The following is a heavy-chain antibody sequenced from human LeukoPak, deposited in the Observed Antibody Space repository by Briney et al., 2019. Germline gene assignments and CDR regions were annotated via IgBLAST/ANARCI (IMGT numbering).Heavy chain of an antibody. CDR3: ARGSWGWYNWNGKPFDY. J-gene: IGHJ4*02. Sequence: ASVKVSCKASGYTFTSYAMHWVRQAPGQRLEWMGWINAGNGNTKYSQEFQGRVTITRDTSASTAYMELSSLRSEDMAVYYCARGSWGWYNWNGKPFDYWGQGTLVTVSS. D-gene: IGHD1-1*01. CDR1: GYTFTSYA. CDR2: INAGNGNT. V-gene: IGHV1-3*03.